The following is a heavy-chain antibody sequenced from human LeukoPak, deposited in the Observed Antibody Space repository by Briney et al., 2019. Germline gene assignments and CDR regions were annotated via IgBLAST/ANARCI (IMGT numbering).Heavy chain of an antibody. Sequence: TGGSLRLSCAASGFTFDDYAMHWVRQAPGKGLEWDSGISWNSGYIGYADSVKGRFTISRDNAKNSLYLQMNSLRAEDTALYYCAKDARINYYYGMDVWGQGTTVTVSS. CDR2: ISWNSGYI. CDR1: GFTFDDYA. J-gene: IGHJ6*02. D-gene: IGHD2-15*01. V-gene: IGHV3-9*01. CDR3: AKDARINYYYGMDV.